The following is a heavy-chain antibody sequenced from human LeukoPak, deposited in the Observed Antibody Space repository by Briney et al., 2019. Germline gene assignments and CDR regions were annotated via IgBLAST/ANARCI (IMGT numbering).Heavy chain of an antibody. J-gene: IGHJ3*02. CDR2: ISSSSTTI. D-gene: IGHD1-20*01. CDR1: GFTFSSYT. V-gene: IGHV3-48*02. CDR3: ARAFNWNVPRPFDI. Sequence: PGRSLRLSCAASGFTFSSYTMNWVRQAPGKGLEWVSYISSSSTTIYYADSVKGRFTISRDNAKNSLFLQMNSLRDEDTAVYYCARAFNWNVPRPFDIWGQGTMVTVSS.